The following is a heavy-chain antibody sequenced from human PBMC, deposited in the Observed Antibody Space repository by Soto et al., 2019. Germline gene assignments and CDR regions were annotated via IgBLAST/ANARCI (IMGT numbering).Heavy chain of an antibody. V-gene: IGHV4-31*03. CDR1: GGSISSGGYY. D-gene: IGHD3-10*01. CDR2: IYYSGST. Sequence: PSETLSLTCTVSGGSISSGGYYWSWIRQHPGKGLEWIGYIYYSGSTYYNPSLKSRVTISVDTSKNQFSLKLSSVTAADTAVYYCARVFSALDYGSASAFDIWGQGTMVTVSS. J-gene: IGHJ3*02. CDR3: ARVFSALDYGSASAFDI.